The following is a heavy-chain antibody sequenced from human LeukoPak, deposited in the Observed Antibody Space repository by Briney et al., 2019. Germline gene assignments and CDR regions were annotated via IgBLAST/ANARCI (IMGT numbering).Heavy chain of an antibody. V-gene: IGHV3-66*01. J-gene: IGHJ5*02. Sequence: GGSLRLSCAASGFTVSSNYMSWVRQAPGKGLEWVSVIYSGGSTYYADSVKGRFTISRDNSKNTLYLQMNSLRAEDTAVYYGASTPNRYYYGSGSYGNYWFDPWGQGTLVTVSS. CDR2: IYSGGST. CDR1: GFTVSSNY. D-gene: IGHD3-10*01. CDR3: ASTPNRYYYGSGSYGNYWFDP.